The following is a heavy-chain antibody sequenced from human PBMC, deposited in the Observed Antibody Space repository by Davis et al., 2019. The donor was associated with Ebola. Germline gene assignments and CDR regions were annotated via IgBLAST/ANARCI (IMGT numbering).Heavy chain of an antibody. Sequence: SETLSLTCTVSGGSISSSSYYWGWIRQPPGKGLEWIGSIYYSGSTYYNPSLKSRVTISVDTSKNQFSLKLSSVTAADTAVYYCARVPGYCSSTSCYPFYYYGMDVWGQGTTVTVSS. CDR1: GGSISSSSYY. CDR3: ARVPGYCSSTSCYPFYYYGMDV. CDR2: IYYSGST. J-gene: IGHJ6*02. V-gene: IGHV4-39*07. D-gene: IGHD2-2*01.